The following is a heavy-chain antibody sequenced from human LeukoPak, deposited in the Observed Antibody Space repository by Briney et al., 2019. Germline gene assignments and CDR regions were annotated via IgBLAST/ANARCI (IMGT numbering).Heavy chain of an antibody. CDR2: IKQDGSEK. D-gene: IGHD6-13*01. J-gene: IGHJ4*02. Sequence: GGSLRLSCAASGFTFSSYWMSWVRQAPGKGLEWVANIKQDGSEKYYVDSVKGRFTISRDNAKHSLYLQMNSLTIEDTAVYYRARGTIAAAGYYYFDYWGQGTQVTVSS. CDR1: GFTFSSYW. V-gene: IGHV3-7*04. CDR3: ARGTIAAAGYYYFDY.